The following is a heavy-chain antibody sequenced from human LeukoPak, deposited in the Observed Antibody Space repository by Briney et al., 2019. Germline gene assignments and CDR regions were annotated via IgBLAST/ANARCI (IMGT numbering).Heavy chain of an antibody. Sequence: GGSLRLSCAASGFTFSSHGMSWVRQAPGKGLEWVSGIIGGAGGTYYADSVKGRFTISRDNAKNTLYLQMNSLRAEDTAVYYCAHGSMYQLDYWGQGTLVTVSS. CDR3: AHGSMYQLDY. J-gene: IGHJ4*02. CDR2: IIGGAGGT. D-gene: IGHD2-2*01. V-gene: IGHV3-23*01. CDR1: GFTFSSHG.